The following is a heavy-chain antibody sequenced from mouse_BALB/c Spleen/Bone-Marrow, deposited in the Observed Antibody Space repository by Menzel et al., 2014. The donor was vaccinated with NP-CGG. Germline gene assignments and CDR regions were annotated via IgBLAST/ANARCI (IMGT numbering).Heavy chain of an antibody. Sequence: EVKLMDSGGGLVQPGGSLKLSCAASGFDFSRYWMTWVRQAPGKGLEWIGEINPDSSTINYAPSLKDKFIISRDNAKNTLYLQMSKVRSEDTALYYCAKNYYYGYVAYWGQGTLVTVSA. CDR3: AKNYYYGYVAY. CDR1: GFDFSRYW. V-gene: IGHV4-1*02. J-gene: IGHJ3*01. D-gene: IGHD1-2*01. CDR2: INPDSSTI.